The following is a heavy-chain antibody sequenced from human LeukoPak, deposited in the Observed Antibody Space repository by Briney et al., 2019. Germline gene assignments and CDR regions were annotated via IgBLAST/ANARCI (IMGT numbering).Heavy chain of an antibody. CDR3: AKVAIVVPAAMGYYGMDV. CDR2: VSFDGNNK. V-gene: IGHV3-30*18. D-gene: IGHD2-2*01. J-gene: IGHJ6*02. Sequence: GRSLRLSCAASGFTFSSYGMHWVRQAPGKGLEWVAVVSFDGNNKYYADSVKGRFTISRDNSKNTLYLQMNSLRAEDTAVYYCAKVAIVVPAAMGYYGMDVWGQGTTVTVSS. CDR1: GFTFSSYG.